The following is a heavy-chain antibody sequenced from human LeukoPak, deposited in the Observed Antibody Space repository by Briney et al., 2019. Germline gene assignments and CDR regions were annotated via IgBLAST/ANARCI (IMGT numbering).Heavy chain of an antibody. CDR3: ARPPREYRQPLSFDYYYYMDV. J-gene: IGHJ6*03. Sequence: GASVKVSCKASGYTFTGYYMHWVRQAPGQGLEWMGWINPNSCGTNYAQKFQGRVTMARDTSISPAYMELSRLRSDDTAVYHCARPPREYRQPLSFDYYYYMDVWGKGTTVTVSS. CDR2: INPNSCGT. V-gene: IGHV1-2*02. CDR1: GYTFTGYY. D-gene: IGHD2/OR15-2a*01.